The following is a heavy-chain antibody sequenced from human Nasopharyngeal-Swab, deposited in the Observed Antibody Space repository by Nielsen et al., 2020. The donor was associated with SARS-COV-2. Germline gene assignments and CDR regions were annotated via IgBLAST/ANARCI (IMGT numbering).Heavy chain of an antibody. CDR1: GYTFNNYY. V-gene: IGHV1-46*02. CDR3: ARRGRCSGSSCDMDV. CDR2: INPGSGGT. J-gene: IGHJ6*02. Sequence: ASVKVTCKASGYTFNNYYIHWVRQAPAQGLEWMGMINPGSGGTTYAQKFKGRVTMTRDTSTSTVFMDLSSLRSEDTAVYYCARRGRCSGSSCDMDVWGQGTTVTVSS. D-gene: IGHD2-2*01.